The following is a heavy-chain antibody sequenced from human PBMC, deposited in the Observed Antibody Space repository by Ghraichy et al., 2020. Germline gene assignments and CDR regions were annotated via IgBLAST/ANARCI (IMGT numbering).Heavy chain of an antibody. CDR2: IVGSGDTA. V-gene: IGHV3-23*01. D-gene: IGHD3-9*01. CDR1: GFTFSIFG. Sequence: LSLTCAASGFTFSIFGMNWVRQAPGKGLEWVSGIVGSGDTAHYADSVRGRFIISRDNSKNTLYLQMNRLGAEDTAVYYCARAETDYQLLTGPYYSGMDVWGQGTTVTVSS. J-gene: IGHJ6*02. CDR3: ARAETDYQLLTGPYYSGMDV.